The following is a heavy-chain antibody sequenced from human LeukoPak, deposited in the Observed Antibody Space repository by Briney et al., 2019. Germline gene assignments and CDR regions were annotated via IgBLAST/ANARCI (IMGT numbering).Heavy chain of an antibody. Sequence: PSETLSLTCNVSGYSISSDYSWGWIRQPPGKGLEWIGDMYHSGSTYYNPSLKSRVTISINTSKNQFSLKLNSVTAADTAVYYCARISLTGYAPISGYFDYWGQGTLVTVSS. CDR2: MYHSGST. CDR3: ARISLTGYAPISGYFDY. CDR1: GYSISSDYS. J-gene: IGHJ4*02. D-gene: IGHD3-9*01. V-gene: IGHV4-38-2*02.